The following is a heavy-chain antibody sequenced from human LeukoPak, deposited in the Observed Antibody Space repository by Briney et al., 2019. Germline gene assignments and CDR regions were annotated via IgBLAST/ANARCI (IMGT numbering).Heavy chain of an antibody. CDR1: GYTFTGYY. V-gene: IGHV1-2*02. CDR3: ARGHYDILTGYYTLFDY. Sequence: ASVKVSCKASGYTFTGYYMHWVRQAPGRGLEWMGWINPNSGGTNYAQKFQGRVTMTRDTSISTAYMELSRLRSDDTAVYYCARGHYDILTGYYTLFDYWGQGTLVTVSS. CDR2: INPNSGGT. J-gene: IGHJ4*02. D-gene: IGHD3-9*01.